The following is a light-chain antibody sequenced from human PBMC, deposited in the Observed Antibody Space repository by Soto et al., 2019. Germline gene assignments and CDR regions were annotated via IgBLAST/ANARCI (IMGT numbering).Light chain of an antibody. Sequence: AIQMTQSPSSLSASVGDRVTITCRASQGIRNDLGWYQQKPGKAPKLLIFAASSLQSGVPSRFSGSGSGTDFTLTISNLQPEDFATYFCLQDYIYPYTFGQGTKVDIK. CDR2: AAS. V-gene: IGKV1-6*01. J-gene: IGKJ2*01. CDR3: LQDYIYPYT. CDR1: QGIRND.